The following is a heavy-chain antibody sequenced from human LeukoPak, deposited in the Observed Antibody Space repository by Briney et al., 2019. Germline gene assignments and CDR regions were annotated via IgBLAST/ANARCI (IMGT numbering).Heavy chain of an antibody. CDR1: GGTFITYA. J-gene: IGHJ6*02. V-gene: IGHV1-69*13. CDR3: ASVYNYGMDV. Sequence: SVKVSCKASGGTFITYAISWVRQAPGQGLEWMGEIIPIFGTANYAQRFQGRVTITADESTNTAYMELSSLRSEDTAVYYCASVYNYGMDVWGQGTTVTVSS. CDR2: IIPIFGTA.